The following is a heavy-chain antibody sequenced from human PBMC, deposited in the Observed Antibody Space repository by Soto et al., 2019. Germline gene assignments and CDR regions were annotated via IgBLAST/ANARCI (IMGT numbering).Heavy chain of an antibody. CDR3: ATAEGWRVVVVATDYYSGMDV. D-gene: IGHD2-15*01. J-gene: IGHJ6*02. Sequence: RLSCAASRFNFSNYAVSWVRQAPGKWLGRISLIGASGGTTYYADSVKGRFTIFRDNSRNMLFLLMNSLRAEDTAVYYCATAEGWRVVVVATDYYSGMDVWGQGTTVTVCS. CDR2: IGASGGTT. V-gene: IGHV3-23*01. CDR1: RFNFSNYA.